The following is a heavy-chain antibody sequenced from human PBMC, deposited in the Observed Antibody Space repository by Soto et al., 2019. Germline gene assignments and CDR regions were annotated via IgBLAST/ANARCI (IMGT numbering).Heavy chain of an antibody. CDR1: EYTFTSYG. V-gene: IGHV1-18*01. Sequence: ASVKVSCKASEYTFTSYGISWVRQAPGQGLKWMGWISTNNGNTNYAQKFQGRVTMTTDTSTSTAYMELRSLRSDDTAVYYCARDMYYYDNSMCYPPFDYSAQRTLVTVSA. CDR2: ISTNNGNT. J-gene: IGHJ4*02. CDR3: ARDMYYYDNSMCYPPFDY. D-gene: IGHD3-22*01.